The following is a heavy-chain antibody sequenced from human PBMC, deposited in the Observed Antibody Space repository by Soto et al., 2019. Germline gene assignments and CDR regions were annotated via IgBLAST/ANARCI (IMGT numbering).Heavy chain of an antibody. CDR1: DGSFSGYY. J-gene: IGHJ4*02. D-gene: IGHD6-19*01. V-gene: IGHV4-34*01. CDR3: AREKISSGYPFDY. Sequence: SETLSLTCAFYDGSFSGYYWSWIRQPPGKGLEWIGEINHSGSTNYNPSLKSRVTISVDTSKNQFSLKLSSVTAADTAVYYCAREKISSGYPFDYWGQGTLVTVSS. CDR2: INHSGST.